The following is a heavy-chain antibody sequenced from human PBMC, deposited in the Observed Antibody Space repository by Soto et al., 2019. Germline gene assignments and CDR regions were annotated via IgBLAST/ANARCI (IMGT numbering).Heavy chain of an antibody. D-gene: IGHD5-12*01. CDR2: IKSKTDGGTT. V-gene: IGHV3-15*07. J-gene: IGHJ4*02. CDR3: VKTGYSGYDWDY. Sequence: PGGSLRLSCAVSGVTLTNVWMNWVRQAPGKGPEWVGRIKSKTDGGTTYYADSVKGRFTISRDNSKNTLNLQMSSLRAEDTAVYYCVKTGYSGYDWDYWGQGTLVTVSS. CDR1: GVTLTNVW.